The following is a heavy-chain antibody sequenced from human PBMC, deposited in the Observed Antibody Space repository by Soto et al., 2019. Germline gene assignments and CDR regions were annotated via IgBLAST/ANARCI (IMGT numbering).Heavy chain of an antibody. D-gene: IGHD4-4*01. J-gene: IGHJ4*02. V-gene: IGHV3-21*01. CDR2: ISSSSSYI. CDR1: GFTFSSYS. CDR3: ARAGRYSNSASDY. Sequence: GGSLRLSCAASGFTFSSYSMNWVRQAPGKGLEWVSSISSSSSYIYYADSVKGRFTISRDNAKNSLYLQMNSLRAEDTAVYYCARAGRYSNSASDYWGQGHLVTVSS.